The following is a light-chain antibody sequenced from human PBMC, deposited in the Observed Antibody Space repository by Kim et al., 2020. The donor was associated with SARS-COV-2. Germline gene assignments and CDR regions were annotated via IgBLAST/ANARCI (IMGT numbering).Light chain of an antibody. CDR1: KLGDKY. CDR3: QAWGTRTVV. Sequence: SYELTQPPSVSVSPGQTARITCSGDKLGDKYAYWYQQKPGQSPVLVIYEDTKRPSGIPERFSASNSENTATLTISGTQAIDEADYYCQAWGTRTVVFGGGTQLTVL. J-gene: IGLJ2*01. CDR2: EDT. V-gene: IGLV3-1*01.